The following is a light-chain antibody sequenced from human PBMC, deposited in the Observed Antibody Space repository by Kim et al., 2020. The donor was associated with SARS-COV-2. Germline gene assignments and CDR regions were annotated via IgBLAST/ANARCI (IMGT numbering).Light chain of an antibody. CDR2: TNN. CDR3: AAWDDSLSGRV. CDR1: SSNVGTNY. J-gene: IGLJ2*01. Sequence: QSVLTQPPSASGTPGQRVTISCSGSSSNVGTNYLNWYQQLPGTAPKLLISTNNQRPSGVPDRFSASKSGTSASLAISGLRSEDEADYYCAAWDDSLSGRVFGGGTQLTVL. V-gene: IGLV1-47*01.